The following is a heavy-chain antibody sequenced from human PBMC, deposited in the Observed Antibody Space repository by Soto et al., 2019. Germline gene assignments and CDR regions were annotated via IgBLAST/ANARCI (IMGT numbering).Heavy chain of an antibody. D-gene: IGHD3-16*01. J-gene: IGHJ4*02. CDR2: ISGGGTT. CDR1: GFTFSSYA. CDR3: AKVGVLGGHNFAYGGYFDY. V-gene: IGHV3-23*01. Sequence: EVQLLESGGGLVQPGGSLRLSSEGSGFTFSSYAMSWVRQAPGKGLEWVSGISGGGTTYYAGSVKGRFTISRDNSKNTVYLQMNSLRAEDTAVYYCAKVGVLGGHNFAYGGYFDYCGQGTLVTISS.